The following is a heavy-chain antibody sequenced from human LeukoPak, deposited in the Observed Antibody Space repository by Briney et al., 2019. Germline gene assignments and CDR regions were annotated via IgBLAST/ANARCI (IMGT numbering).Heavy chain of an antibody. J-gene: IGHJ4*02. CDR2: ISGSGGST. D-gene: IGHD3-22*01. CDR3: ARGYDSSGYYTEFGY. V-gene: IGHV3-23*01. Sequence: GGSLRLSCAGSGFTFSSYAMSWVRQAPGKGLEWVSAISGSGGSTFYADSVKGRFTISRDSSKNTLYLQMSSLRAEDTAVYYCARGYDSSGYYTEFGYWGQGTLVTVSS. CDR1: GFTFSSYA.